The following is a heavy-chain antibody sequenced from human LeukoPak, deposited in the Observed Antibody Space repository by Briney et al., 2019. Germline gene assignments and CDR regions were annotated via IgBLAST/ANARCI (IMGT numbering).Heavy chain of an antibody. V-gene: IGHV1-2*02. CDR1: GYIFTDYY. J-gene: IGHJ6*02. CDR3: ARVKVGARDSGMDV. D-gene: IGHD1-26*01. Sequence: ASVKVSCKASGYIFTDYYINWVRQAPGQGLEWMAWIHSNSGGTSFAQKFQGRVTMTRDTSNNTAYMDLISLRSDDTAVYYCARVKVGARDSGMDVWGQGTTVTVSS. CDR2: IHSNSGGT.